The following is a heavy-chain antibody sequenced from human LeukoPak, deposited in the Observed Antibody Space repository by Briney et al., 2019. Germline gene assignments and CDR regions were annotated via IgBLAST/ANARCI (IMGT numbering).Heavy chain of an antibody. V-gene: IGHV3-11*01. Sequence: PGGSLRLSCAASGFTFSDYYMSWLRQAPGKGLEWVSYISTSGGTIYYADSVKGRFTISRDNAKNSLFLQMNSLRAEDTAVYYCAKEVTTRRYFQHWGQGTLVTVSS. CDR2: ISTSGGTI. CDR1: GFTFSDYY. CDR3: AKEVTTRRYFQH. J-gene: IGHJ1*01. D-gene: IGHD2-21*02.